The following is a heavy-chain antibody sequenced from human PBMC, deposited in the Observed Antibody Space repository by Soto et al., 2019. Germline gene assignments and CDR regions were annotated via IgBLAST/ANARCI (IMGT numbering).Heavy chain of an antibody. CDR1: GYTFTGYY. V-gene: IGHV1-2*04. Sequence: QVQLVQSGAEVKKPGASVKVSCKASGYTFTGYYMHWVRQAPGQGLEWMGWINPNSGGTNYAQKFQGWVTMTRDRSISTAYMELTRMRSDDTAVYYCARAYSSSTSCYGVGIDYWGQGTLVTVSS. CDR2: INPNSGGT. J-gene: IGHJ4*02. CDR3: ARAYSSSTSCYGVGIDY. D-gene: IGHD2-2*01.